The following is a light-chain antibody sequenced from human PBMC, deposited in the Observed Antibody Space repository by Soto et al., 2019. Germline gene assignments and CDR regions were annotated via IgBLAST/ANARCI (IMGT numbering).Light chain of an antibody. V-gene: IGKV3-15*01. CDR2: GAS. J-gene: IGKJ1*01. CDR1: QSVSSN. Sequence: EIVMTQSPATLSVSPGERATLSCRASQSVSSNLDWYQQKPGQAPRLLIYGASTRATGIPARFSGRGSGTEFTITISSRQSEDFAVYYCQQYNNWRWTFGQGTKVEIK. CDR3: QQYNNWRWT.